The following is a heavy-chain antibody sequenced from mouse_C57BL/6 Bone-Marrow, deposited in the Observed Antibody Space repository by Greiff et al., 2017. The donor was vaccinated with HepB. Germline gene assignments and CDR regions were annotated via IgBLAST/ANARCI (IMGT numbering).Heavy chain of an antibody. D-gene: IGHD1-1*01. J-gene: IGHJ4*01. CDR2: IYPGDGDT. CDR1: GYAFSSSW. Sequence: QVQLKQSGPELVKPGASVKISCKASGYAFSSSWMNWVKRRPGKGLEWIGRIYPGDGDTNYNGKFKGKATLTADKSSSTAYMQLSSLTSEDSAVYFCERISSNVAMDYGGQGTAVTDSS. CDR3: ERISSNVAMDY. V-gene: IGHV1-82*01.